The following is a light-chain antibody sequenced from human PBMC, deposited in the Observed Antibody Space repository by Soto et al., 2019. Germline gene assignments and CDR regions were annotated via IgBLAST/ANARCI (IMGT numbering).Light chain of an antibody. CDR1: SSDVGRYKY. J-gene: IGLJ2*01. V-gene: IGLV2-14*01. Sequence: QSALSQPASVSGSPGQSITISCSGTSSDVGRYKYVSWYQQRPGKAPKLIIYDVNDRPSGVSNRFSGSKSGNTASLTISGLHAEDEADYYCSSYTRRSTLVFGGGTKVTVL. CDR3: SSYTRRSTLV. CDR2: DVN.